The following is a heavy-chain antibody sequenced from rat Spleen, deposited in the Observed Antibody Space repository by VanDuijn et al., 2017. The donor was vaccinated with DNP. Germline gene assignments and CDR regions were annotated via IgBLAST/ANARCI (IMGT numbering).Heavy chain of an antibody. CDR2: INPDGGSS. CDR1: GFTFSSYW. V-gene: IGHV5-58*01. D-gene: IGHD1-11*01. CDR3: AKDRDGGYAMDT. J-gene: IGHJ4*01. Sequence: EVQLVETGGGLVQPGRSLKLSCVASGFTFSSYWMYWIRQAPGKGLEWVASINPDGGSSYYPDSMKGRFTMSRDNEENTVHLQRNSLRSGDTATYYCAKDRDGGYAMDTWGQGTSVTVSS.